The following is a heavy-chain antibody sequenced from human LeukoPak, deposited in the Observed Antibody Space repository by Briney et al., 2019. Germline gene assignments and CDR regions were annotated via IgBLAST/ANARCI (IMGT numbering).Heavy chain of an antibody. CDR1: GFTFSSYA. J-gene: IGHJ4*02. Sequence: AGGSLRLSCAASGFTFSSYAMSWVRQAPGKGLEWVSAISGSGGSTYYVDSVKDRFTISRDNSKNTLYLQMNSLRAEDTAVYYCAKDRLSRKTIAAAGDFDYWGQGTLVTVSS. CDR2: ISGSGGST. V-gene: IGHV3-23*01. D-gene: IGHD6-13*01. CDR3: AKDRLSRKTIAAAGDFDY.